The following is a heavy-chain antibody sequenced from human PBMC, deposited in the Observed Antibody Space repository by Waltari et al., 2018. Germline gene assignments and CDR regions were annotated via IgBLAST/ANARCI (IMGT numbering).Heavy chain of an antibody. CDR1: GGTFSSYA. CDR3: ARGGRIAVAPFDY. J-gene: IGHJ4*02. Sequence: QVQLVQSGAEVKKPGSSVKVSCKASGGTFSSYAISLVRQAPGQGLEWMGGIIPILGIANYAQKFQGRVTITADESTSTAYMELSSLRSEDTAVYYCARGGRIAVAPFDYWGQGTLVTVSS. D-gene: IGHD6-19*01. CDR2: IIPILGIA. V-gene: IGHV1-69*04.